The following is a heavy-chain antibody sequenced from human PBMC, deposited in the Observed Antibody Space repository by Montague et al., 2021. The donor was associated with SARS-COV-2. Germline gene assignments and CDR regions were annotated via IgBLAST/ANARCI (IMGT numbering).Heavy chain of an antibody. Sequence: SLRLSCAVSGFTFSRNAMSWVRQAPGKGLDWVSSISGSGDETHYADSVKGRFTTSRDNSRSTVYMQMNSMRVEDTAVYYCARDPSGGISNWFDPWGQGTPVTVSS. CDR3: ARDPSGGISNWFDP. J-gene: IGHJ5*02. CDR1: GFTFSRNA. CDR2: ISGSGDET. V-gene: IGHV3-23*01. D-gene: IGHD4-23*01.